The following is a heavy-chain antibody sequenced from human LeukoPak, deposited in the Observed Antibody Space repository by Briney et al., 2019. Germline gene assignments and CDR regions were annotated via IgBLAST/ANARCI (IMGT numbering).Heavy chain of an antibody. CDR1: GGSISSGGYY. J-gene: IGHJ4*02. CDR3: ARDLLPGIAVAGLGY. CDR2: IYYSGST. Sequence: PSETLSLTCTVSGGSISSGGYYWSWIRQHPGKGLEWIGYIYYSGSTYYNPSLKSRVTISVDMSKNQFSLKLSSVTAADTAVYFCARDLLPGIAVAGLGYWGQGTLVTVSS. V-gene: IGHV4-31*03. D-gene: IGHD6-19*01.